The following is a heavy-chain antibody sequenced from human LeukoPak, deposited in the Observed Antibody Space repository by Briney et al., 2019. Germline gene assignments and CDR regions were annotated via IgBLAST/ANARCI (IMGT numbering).Heavy chain of an antibody. CDR1: GYTFTSYD. CDR3: ARAGPLTYYDFWSGYYTYYFDY. V-gene: IGHV1-8*01. J-gene: IGHJ4*02. Sequence: GASVKVSCKASGYTFTSYDINWVRQATGQGLEWMGWMNPNSGNTGYAQKFQGRVTMTRNTSISTAYMELSSLRSEDTAVCYCARAGPLTYYDFWSGYYTYYFDYWGQGTLVTVSS. CDR2: MNPNSGNT. D-gene: IGHD3-3*01.